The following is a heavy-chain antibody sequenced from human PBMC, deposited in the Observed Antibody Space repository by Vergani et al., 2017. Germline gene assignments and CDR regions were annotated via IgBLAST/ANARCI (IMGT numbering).Heavy chain of an antibody. CDR2: ISCDGTTK. V-gene: IGHV3-30*18. J-gene: IGHJ4*01. Sequence: QFQLVESGGCVVPPGRSLRLSCAASGFNFNNFGIHWVRQAPGKGLEWVAVISCDGTTKYYADSVKGRFTIYRDNSKQMLYLEMNSLRNDDTALYYCTKGPQQLLNVLDNWGQGTLVTVSS. CDR1: GFNFNNFG. CDR3: TKGPQQLLNVLDN. D-gene: IGHD2-2*01.